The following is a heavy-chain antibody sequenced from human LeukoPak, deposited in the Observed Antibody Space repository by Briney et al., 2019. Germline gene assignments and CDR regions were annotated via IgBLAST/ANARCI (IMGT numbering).Heavy chain of an antibody. J-gene: IGHJ4*02. V-gene: IGHV3-30*04. CDR3: AKDRLRFNDYGDY. CDR1: GFTSSIYP. Sequence: GGSLRLSCAASGFTSSIYPMHWVRQAPGKGLEWVAVIAYDGSYKYYADSVKGRFTISRDNSKNTLYLQMNSLRAEDTAVYYCAKDRLRFNDYGDYWGQGTLVTVSS. D-gene: IGHD2-15*01. CDR2: IAYDGSYK.